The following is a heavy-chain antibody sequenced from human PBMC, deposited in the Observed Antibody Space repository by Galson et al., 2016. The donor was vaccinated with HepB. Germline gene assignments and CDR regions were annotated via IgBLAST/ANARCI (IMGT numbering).Heavy chain of an antibody. D-gene: IGHD1-26*01. CDR3: AKDLLGGTFIPYFFDY. CDR2: ISGSGGST. CDR1: GFTFRSNV. J-gene: IGHJ4*02. Sequence: SLRLSCAASGFTFRSNVINWVRKAPGKGLEWVSGISGSGGSTYYADSVRGRFTISRDNSKNTLYLQMNSLRAEDTAVYYCAKDLLGGTFIPYFFDYWGQGTLVTVSS. V-gene: IGHV3-23*01.